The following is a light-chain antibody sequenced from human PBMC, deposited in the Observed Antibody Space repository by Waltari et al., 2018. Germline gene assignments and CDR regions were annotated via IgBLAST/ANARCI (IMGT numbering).Light chain of an antibody. CDR3: QEYYSIPPWT. CDR1: QSLLYRSNNRNY. CDR2: WAS. V-gene: IGKV4-1*01. Sequence: DIVMTQSPDTLAVSLGERAPINCKSSQSLLYRSNNRNYLAWYQQKPGQPPKLLIYWASTRESGVPDRFTGSGSGTDFTLTITSLQAEDVAVYYCQEYYSIPPWTFGQGTKVVIK. J-gene: IGKJ1*01.